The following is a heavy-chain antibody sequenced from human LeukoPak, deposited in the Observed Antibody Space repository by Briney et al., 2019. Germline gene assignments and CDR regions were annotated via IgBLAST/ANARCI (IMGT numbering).Heavy chain of an antibody. V-gene: IGHV3-21*01. CDR1: GFTFSSYS. J-gene: IGHJ3*02. CDR3: ARDQYDYVWGSYRDAFDI. CDR2: ISSSSSYI. D-gene: IGHD3-16*02. Sequence: GGSLRLSCAASGFTFSSYSMNWVRQAPGKGLEWVSSISSSSSYIYYADSVKGRFTISRDNAKNSLYLQMNSLRAEDTAVYYCARDQYDYVWGSYRDAFDIWGQGTMVTVSS.